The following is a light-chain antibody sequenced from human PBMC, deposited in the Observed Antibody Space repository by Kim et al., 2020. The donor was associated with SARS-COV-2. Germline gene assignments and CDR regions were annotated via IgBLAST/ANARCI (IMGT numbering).Light chain of an antibody. V-gene: IGKV3-15*01. CDR3: QQYNNWPPYT. J-gene: IGKJ2*01. Sequence: VSPGNTATLSCRASQSVAGNLVWYQSEPGQAPRLLIYGASTRATGIPARFSGSGSGTEFRLTISSLQSEDFAVYYCQQYNNWPPYTFGQGTKLEI. CDR1: QSVAGN. CDR2: GAS.